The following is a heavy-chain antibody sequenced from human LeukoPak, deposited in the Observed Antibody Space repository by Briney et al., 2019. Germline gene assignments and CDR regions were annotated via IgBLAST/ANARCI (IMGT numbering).Heavy chain of an antibody. CDR2: IWYDGSNK. D-gene: IGHD6-19*01. Sequence: PGRSLRLSCAASGFTFSCYGMQCVRQAPGKGLEWVAVIWYDGSNKYYADSVKGRFTISRDNSKNTLYLQMNSLRAEDTAVYYCAKDLIAVAADWGQGTLVTVSS. V-gene: IGHV3-33*06. CDR1: GFTFSCYG. J-gene: IGHJ4*02. CDR3: AKDLIAVAAD.